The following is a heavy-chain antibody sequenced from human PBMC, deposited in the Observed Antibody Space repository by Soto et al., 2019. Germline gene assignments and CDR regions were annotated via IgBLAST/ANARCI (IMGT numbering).Heavy chain of an antibody. D-gene: IGHD3-10*01. CDR1: GFTFSSYG. J-gene: IGHJ4*02. CDR2: TWYDGSNE. V-gene: IGHV3-33*01. Sequence: QVQLVESGGGVVQPGRCLRLSCAASGFTFSSYGMHWVRQAPGKGLEWVAVTWYDGSNEYYADSVKGRFTISRDNSKNTLYLQMNSLRAEDTAVYYCAREAGGYYFDYWGQVTLVTVSS. CDR3: AREAGGYYFDY.